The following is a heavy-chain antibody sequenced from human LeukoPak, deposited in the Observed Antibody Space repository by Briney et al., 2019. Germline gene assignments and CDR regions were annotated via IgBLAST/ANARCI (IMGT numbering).Heavy chain of an antibody. CDR2: ISTSGSTI. CDR1: GFTFSTYD. CDR3: VRDETFSA. D-gene: IGHD3-16*01. Sequence: GGSLRLSCAASGFTFSTYDMNWVRQAPGTGLEWVSYISTSGSTIYYADSVKGRFTISRDNANNSLSLHMNGLRVEDTAIYYCVRDETFSAWGQGTLVTVSS. V-gene: IGHV3-48*03. J-gene: IGHJ5*02.